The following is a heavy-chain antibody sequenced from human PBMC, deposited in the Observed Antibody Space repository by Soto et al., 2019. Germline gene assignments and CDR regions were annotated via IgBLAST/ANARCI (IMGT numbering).Heavy chain of an antibody. V-gene: IGHV1-69*01. CDR3: ARDRGSGWYYGRGMDV. CDR1: GGTFSSYA. D-gene: IGHD6-19*01. J-gene: IGHJ6*02. Sequence: QVQLVQSGAEVKKPGSSVKVSCKASGGTFSSYAISWVRQAPGQGLEWMGGIIPIFGTANYAQKFHGRVTITADESTSTAYMELSSLRSEDTAVYYCARDRGSGWYYGRGMDVWGQGTTVTVSS. CDR2: IIPIFGTA.